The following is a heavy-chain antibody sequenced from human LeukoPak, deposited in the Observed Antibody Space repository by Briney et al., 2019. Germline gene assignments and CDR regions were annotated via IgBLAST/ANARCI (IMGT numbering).Heavy chain of an antibody. Sequence: KASETLSLTCTVSGGSVSSGNDYWNWIRQPPGKGLEWLAYFYYTGSTAYNPSLKSRVTISVDTSKNQFSLKLSSVTAADTAVYYCARGYCTGGSCYYFDYWGQGTLVTVSS. CDR2: FYYTGST. CDR3: ARGYCTGGSCYYFDY. V-gene: IGHV4-61*01. CDR1: GGSVSSGNDY. D-gene: IGHD2-15*01. J-gene: IGHJ4*02.